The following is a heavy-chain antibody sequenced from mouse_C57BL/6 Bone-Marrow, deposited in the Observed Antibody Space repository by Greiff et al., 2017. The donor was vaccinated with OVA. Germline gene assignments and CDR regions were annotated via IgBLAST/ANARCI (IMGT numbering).Heavy chain of an antibody. V-gene: IGHV6-6*01. J-gene: IGHJ2*01. CDR1: GFTFSDAW. CDR2: IRNKANNHAT. CDR3: TGGYFDY. Sequence: EVMLVESGGGLVQPGGSMKLSCAASGFTFSDAWMDWVRQSPEKGLEWVAEIRNKANNHATYYAESGKGRFTISRDESKSSIYRHMNCVRADDTGIYYCTGGYFDYWGQGTTLTVSS.